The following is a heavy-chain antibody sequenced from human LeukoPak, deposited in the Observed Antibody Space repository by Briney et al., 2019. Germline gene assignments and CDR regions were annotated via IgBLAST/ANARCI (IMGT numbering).Heavy chain of an antibody. CDR2: IYYSGST. D-gene: IGHD2-21*02. CDR3: ARVSYCGGDCYPPAFDI. CDR1: GGSISSYY. V-gene: IGHV4-59*01. J-gene: IGHJ3*02. Sequence: SGTLSLTCTVSGGSISSYYWSWIRQPPGKGLEWIGYIYYSGSTNYNPSLKSRVTISVDTSKNQFSLKLSSVTAADTAVYYCARVSYCGGDCYPPAFDIWGQGTMVTVSS.